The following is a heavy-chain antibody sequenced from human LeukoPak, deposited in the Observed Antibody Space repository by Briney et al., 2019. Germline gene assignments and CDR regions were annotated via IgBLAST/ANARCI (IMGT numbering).Heavy chain of an antibody. Sequence: GSLRLSCAASGFTFSSYWMSWVRQAPGKGLEWVANIKQDGSEKYYVDSVKGRFTISRDNAKNSLYLQMNSLRAEDTAVYYCARDGVITIFGVVIELAFDIWGQGTMVTVSS. V-gene: IGHV3-7*01. J-gene: IGHJ3*02. CDR3: ARDGVITIFGVVIELAFDI. CDR2: IKQDGSEK. CDR1: GFTFSSYW. D-gene: IGHD3-3*01.